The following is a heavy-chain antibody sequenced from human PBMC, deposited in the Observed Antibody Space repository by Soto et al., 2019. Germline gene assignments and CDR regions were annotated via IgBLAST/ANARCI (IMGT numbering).Heavy chain of an antibody. Sequence: AASVKVSGKVSGYTLTEVYMHWVRQAPGKGLEWMGGFDPEDGETVYAQTFQGRITMTEDTPTDTAYVELSSLRSEDTAVYYCVAGTGLPYYYYGLDVWGQGTPVTVSS. CDR1: GYTLTEVY. CDR3: VAGTGLPYYYYGLDV. J-gene: IGHJ6*02. CDR2: FDPEDGET. V-gene: IGHV1-24*01. D-gene: IGHD1-1*01.